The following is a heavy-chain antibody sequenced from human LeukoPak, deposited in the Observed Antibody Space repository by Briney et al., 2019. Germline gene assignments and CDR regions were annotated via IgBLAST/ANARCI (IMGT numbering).Heavy chain of an antibody. Sequence: SETLSLTCTVSGYSISSGYYWGWIRQPPGKGLEWIGSIFHSGRTHYNPSLKSRVTISVDTSKNQFSLKLTSVSAADTAAYNCARGSNYHYFDQWGQGTLVTVSS. CDR1: GYSISSGYY. J-gene: IGHJ4*02. V-gene: IGHV4-38-2*02. CDR2: IFHSGRT. D-gene: IGHD4-11*01. CDR3: ARGSNYHYFDQ.